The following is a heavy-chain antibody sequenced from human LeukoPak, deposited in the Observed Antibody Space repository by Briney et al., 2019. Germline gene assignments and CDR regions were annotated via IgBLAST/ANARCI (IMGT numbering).Heavy chain of an antibody. CDR1: GFTFSSYW. V-gene: IGHV3-7*01. CDR2: IKQDGSET. CDR3: AREGSGSYRWFDP. J-gene: IGHJ5*02. Sequence: PGGSLRLSCAASGFTFSSYWMSWVRQAPGKGLEWVANIKQDGSETYYVDSVKGRFTISRDNAKNSLYLQMNSLRAEDTAVYYCAREGSGSYRWFDPWGQGTLVTVSS. D-gene: IGHD3-10*01.